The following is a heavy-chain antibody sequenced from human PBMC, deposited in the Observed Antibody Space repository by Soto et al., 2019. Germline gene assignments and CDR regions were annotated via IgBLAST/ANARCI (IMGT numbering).Heavy chain of an antibody. Sequence: EVQVVESGGGLIQPGGSLRLSCAASGFTVSSNYMSWVRQAPGKGLEYDSVISSGGTTYHADSVKGRFTISRDNSQNTLYLQMSSLRPEDTAVYYCARGFPSMTYYGEYYFDYWGQGTLVTVSS. CDR1: GFTVSSNY. V-gene: IGHV3-53*01. J-gene: IGHJ4*02. D-gene: IGHD3-10*01. CDR3: ARGFPSMTYYGEYYFDY. CDR2: ISSGGTT.